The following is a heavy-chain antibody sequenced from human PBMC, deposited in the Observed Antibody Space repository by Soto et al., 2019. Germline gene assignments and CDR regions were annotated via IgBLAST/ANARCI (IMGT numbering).Heavy chain of an antibody. D-gene: IGHD2-15*01. Sequence: PSETLSLTCTVSGGSISSSSYYWGWIRQPPGKGLEWIGSVYYSGSTYYNPSLKSRGTISVDTAKHQVSLKLSSVTAAGTAVYYCARRIIYCSGGSCYPAHFDYWGQGTQVTVCS. V-gene: IGHV4-39*01. CDR1: GGSISSSSYY. CDR2: VYYSGST. J-gene: IGHJ4*02. CDR3: ARRIIYCSGGSCYPAHFDY.